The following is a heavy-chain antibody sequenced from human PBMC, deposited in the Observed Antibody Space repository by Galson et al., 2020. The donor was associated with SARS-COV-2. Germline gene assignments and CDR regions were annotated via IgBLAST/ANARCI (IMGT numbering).Heavy chain of an antibody. CDR2: ISWAGDRT. Sequence: GGSLRLSCAASGFTFADYAMHWVRQVPGKGLEWVSLISWAGDRTYYADSVKGRFTTSRDNSKNSLYLQMSSLRAEDTAVYYCAKDIRLYGSGGYYSALDYWGQGTLVTVSS. CDR3: AKDIRLYGSGGYYSALDY. D-gene: IGHD3-10*01. V-gene: IGHV3-43D*04. J-gene: IGHJ4*02. CDR1: GFTFADYA.